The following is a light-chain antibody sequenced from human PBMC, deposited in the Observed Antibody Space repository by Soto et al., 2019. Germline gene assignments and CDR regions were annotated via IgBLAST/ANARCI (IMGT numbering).Light chain of an antibody. CDR2: LGS. CDR3: MQALQTPPM. V-gene: IGKV1-33*01. Sequence: DIQMTQSPSSLSASVGDRVTITCQASQDISNYLNWYQQKPGKAPKLLIYLGSNRASGVPDRFSGSGSGTDFTLKISRVEAEDVGVYYCMQALQTPPMFGQGTKVEIK. J-gene: IGKJ1*01. CDR1: QDISNY.